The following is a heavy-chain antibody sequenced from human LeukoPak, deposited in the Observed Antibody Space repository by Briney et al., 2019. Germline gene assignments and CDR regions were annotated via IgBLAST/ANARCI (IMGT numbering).Heavy chain of an antibody. CDR3: ARDRYYYDSSGYRDAFDI. CDR1: GFTFSSYE. CDR2: ISSSGSTI. D-gene: IGHD3-22*01. J-gene: IGHJ3*02. V-gene: IGHV3-48*03. Sequence: GGSLRLSCAASGFTFSSYEMNWVRQAPGKGLEWVSYISSSGSTIYYADSVKGRFTISRDNAKNSLYLQMNSLRAEDTALYHCARDRYYYDSSGYRDAFDIWGQGTMVTVSS.